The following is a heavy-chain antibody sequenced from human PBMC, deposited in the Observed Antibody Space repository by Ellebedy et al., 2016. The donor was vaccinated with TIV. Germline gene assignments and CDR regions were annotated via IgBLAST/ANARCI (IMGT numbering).Heavy chain of an antibody. CDR3: ARDTRSGLVPD. J-gene: IGHJ4*02. D-gene: IGHD2-2*01. CDR2: IYYSGST. V-gene: IGHV4-59*01. Sequence: SETLSLTCTVSGGSISSYYRSWIRQPPGKGLEWIGYIYYSGSTNYNPSLKRRVTISVDTSKNQFYLKLSSVTAADTAVYYCARDTRSGLVPDWGQGTLVTVSS. CDR1: GGSISSYY.